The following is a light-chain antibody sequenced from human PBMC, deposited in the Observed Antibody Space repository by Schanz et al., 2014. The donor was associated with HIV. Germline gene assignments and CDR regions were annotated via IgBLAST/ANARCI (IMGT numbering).Light chain of an antibody. Sequence: EIVLTQSPGTLSLSPGERATLSCRASESVSSSLLAWYQQTPGQAPRLLIFAASSRATGIPARFSGSGSGTDFTLTISRLEPEDFAVYFCQQFAFSSWTFGQGTKIEIK. CDR1: ESVSSSL. CDR3: QQFAFSSWT. J-gene: IGKJ1*01. V-gene: IGKV3-20*01. CDR2: AAS.